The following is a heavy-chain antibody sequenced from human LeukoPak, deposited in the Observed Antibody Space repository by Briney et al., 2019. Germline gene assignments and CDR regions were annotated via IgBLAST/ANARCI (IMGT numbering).Heavy chain of an antibody. CDR1: GFTFSSHA. Sequence: GGSLRLSCAASGFTFSSHAMHWVRQAPGKGLEWVAVISYDGSNKYYADSVKGRFTISRDNSKNTLYLQMNSLRAEDTAVYYCKLQEVYWGQGTLVTVSS. CDR3: KLQEVY. CDR2: ISYDGSNK. V-gene: IGHV3-30-3*01. D-gene: IGHD5-24*01. J-gene: IGHJ4*02.